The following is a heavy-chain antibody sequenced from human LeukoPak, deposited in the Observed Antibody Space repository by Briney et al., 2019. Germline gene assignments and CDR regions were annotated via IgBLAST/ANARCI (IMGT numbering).Heavy chain of an antibody. V-gene: IGHV3-23*01. J-gene: IGHJ4*02. CDR2: ISGSGGST. D-gene: IGHD2-15*01. CDR1: GFTFSSYA. CDR3: ATAGLGYCSGGSCYSEGKFDY. Sequence: GGSLRLSCAASGFTFSSYAMSWVRQAPGKGLEWVSAISGSGGSTYYADSVKGRFTISRDNSKNTLYLQMNSLRAEDTAVYYCATAGLGYCSGGSCYSEGKFDYWGQGTLVTVSS.